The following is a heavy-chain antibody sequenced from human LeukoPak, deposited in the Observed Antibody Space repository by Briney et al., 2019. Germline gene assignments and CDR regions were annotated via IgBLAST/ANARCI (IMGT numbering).Heavy chain of an antibody. Sequence: PGGSLRLSCAASGFNFGTYAMTWVRQAPGKGLEWVSSIGSSGSSTYYADSVKGRFTISRDNSKNTLYLQMNSLRAEDTAVYYCAKRGYDSSGYYGYLDYWGQGILVTVSS. CDR2: IGSSGSST. CDR1: GFNFGTYA. CDR3: AKRGYDSSGYYGYLDY. V-gene: IGHV3-23*01. D-gene: IGHD3-22*01. J-gene: IGHJ4*02.